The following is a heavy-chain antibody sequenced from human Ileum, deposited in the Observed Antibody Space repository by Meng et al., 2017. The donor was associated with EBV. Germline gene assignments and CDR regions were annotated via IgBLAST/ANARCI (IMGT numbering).Heavy chain of an antibody. CDR2: INPNGGDR. V-gene: IGHV1-2*06. CDR3: ARFRIQAGALDT. D-gene: IGHD2/OR15-2a*01. CDR1: GSTFTGYN. Sequence: GATVTMPVSSLSATALSFGSTFTGYNITWLRQAPGQGLEWMGRINPNGGDRNYAQNFPGRVTLTLDMAIHTAIMDLSSLKSDDTAVYYCARFRIQAGALDTWGQGTLVTVSS. J-gene: IGHJ5*02.